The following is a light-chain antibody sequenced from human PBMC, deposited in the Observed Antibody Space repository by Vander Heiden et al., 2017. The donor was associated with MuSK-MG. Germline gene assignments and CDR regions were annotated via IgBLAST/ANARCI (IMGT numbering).Light chain of an antibody. Sequence: SYVLTQQPSVSVAPGKTARITCGGNNTGSKSVHWYQQKPRQAPVLVIYYDSDRHSGIPGRFSGSNSGNTATLTISRVEAGDEADYYCQVWDSSSDHVVFGGGTKLTVL. J-gene: IGLJ2*01. CDR1: NTGSKS. CDR2: YDS. CDR3: QVWDSSSDHVV. V-gene: IGLV3-21*04.